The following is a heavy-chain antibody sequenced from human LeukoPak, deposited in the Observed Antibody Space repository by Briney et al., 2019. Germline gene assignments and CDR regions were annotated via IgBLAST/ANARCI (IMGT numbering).Heavy chain of an antibody. J-gene: IGHJ4*02. CDR3: ARSGSYGGNSGGVFVY. Sequence: SQTLSLTCTVSGGSISSGGYFWSWIRQHPGKGLEWIGYIYYSGSTYYNPSLKSRVTISADTSKNQFSLKLSSVTAADTAVYYCARSGSYGGNSGGVFVYWGQGTLVTVSS. CDR1: GGSISSGGYF. V-gene: IGHV4-31*03. CDR2: IYYSGST. D-gene: IGHD4-23*01.